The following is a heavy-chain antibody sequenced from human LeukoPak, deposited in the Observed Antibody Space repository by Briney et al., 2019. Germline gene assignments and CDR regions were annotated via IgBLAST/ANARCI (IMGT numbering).Heavy chain of an antibody. CDR2: IIPIFGTA. CDR1: GGTFSSYA. D-gene: IGHD3-22*01. J-gene: IGHJ4*02. V-gene: IGHV1-69*05. Sequence: GASVKVSCKASGGTFSSYAISWVRQAPGQGLEWMGGIIPIFGTANYAQKFQGRVTITTDESTSTAYMELSSLRSEDTAVYYCARGGDARIVVGDPFDYWGQGTLVTVSS. CDR3: ARGGDARIVVGDPFDY.